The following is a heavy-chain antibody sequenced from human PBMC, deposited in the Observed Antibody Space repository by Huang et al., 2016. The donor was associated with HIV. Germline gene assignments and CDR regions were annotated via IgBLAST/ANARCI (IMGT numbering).Heavy chain of an antibody. Sequence: QVQLQQWGAELLKPSETLSLTCAVSGGSFSGHYWTWIRQPPGRGLEWIGEISDSGSTTYNPSLKSRVTISGDTSQSQFSLKLNSVTAADTAIYYCARMFKYDSGGYWGNDAFDIWGQGTVVTVSS. V-gene: IGHV4-34*02. D-gene: IGHD3-22*01. CDR2: ISDSGST. J-gene: IGHJ3*02. CDR1: GGSFSGHY. CDR3: ARMFKYDSGGYWGNDAFDI.